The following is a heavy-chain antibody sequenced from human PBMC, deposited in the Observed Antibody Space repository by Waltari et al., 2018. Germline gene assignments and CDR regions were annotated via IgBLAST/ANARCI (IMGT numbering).Heavy chain of an antibody. CDR2: MSYSGAT. D-gene: IGHD5-12*01. Sequence: QLQLQESGPGLVKPSETLSLTGSVAGVSITTTRHSWGWFRQPPGQGLEWIGTMSYSGATYSSPPLKTRVTRSRGTSKTQLSLRLGSVTAADTGVYYCATYIGASVGTAAYDVWGQGTMVTVSA. V-gene: IGHV4-39*01. CDR3: ATYIGASVGTAAYDV. CDR1: GVSITTTRHS. J-gene: IGHJ3*01.